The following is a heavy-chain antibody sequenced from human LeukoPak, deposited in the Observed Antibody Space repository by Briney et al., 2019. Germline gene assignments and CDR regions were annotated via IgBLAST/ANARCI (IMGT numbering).Heavy chain of an antibody. D-gene: IGHD6-19*01. CDR3: AREQGIAVAGTFWGDY. CDR1: GGTFSSYA. V-gene: IGHV1-69*13. Sequence: ASVKVSCKASGGTFSSYAISWVRQAPGQGLEWMGGIIPIFGTANYAQKFQGRVTITADESTSTAYMELSSLRSDDTAVYYCAREQGIAVAGTFWGDYWGQGTLVTVSS. CDR2: IIPIFGTA. J-gene: IGHJ4*02.